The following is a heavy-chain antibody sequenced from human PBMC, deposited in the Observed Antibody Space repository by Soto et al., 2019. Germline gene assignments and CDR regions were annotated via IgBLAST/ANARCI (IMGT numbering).Heavy chain of an antibody. D-gene: IGHD1-1*01. CDR1: GGSISNYY. Sequence: PSETLSLTCTVSGGSISNYYWSWIRQPPGKGLEWIGYIYYSGSTNYNPSLKNRVTISVDTSKIQFSLKLTSLTAADTAVYYCARGSVFGAGTTFSNWFDPWGQGTLVTVSS. CDR3: ARGSVFGAGTTFSNWFDP. J-gene: IGHJ5*02. CDR2: IYYSGST. V-gene: IGHV4-59*01.